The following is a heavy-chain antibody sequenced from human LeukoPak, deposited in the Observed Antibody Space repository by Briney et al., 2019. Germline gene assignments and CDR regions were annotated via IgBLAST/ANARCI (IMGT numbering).Heavy chain of an antibody. D-gene: IGHD4-17*01. V-gene: IGHV3-30*04. Sequence: GGSLRLSCAASGFTFSPYAMHWVRQAPGKGLEWVAVISSDGSNKYYADSVKGRFTISRDNSKNTLYLQMNSLRVEDTAVYYCARDDPVTTSSPFDYWGQGTLVTVSP. J-gene: IGHJ4*02. CDR1: GFTFSPYA. CDR2: ISSDGSNK. CDR3: ARDDPVTTSSPFDY.